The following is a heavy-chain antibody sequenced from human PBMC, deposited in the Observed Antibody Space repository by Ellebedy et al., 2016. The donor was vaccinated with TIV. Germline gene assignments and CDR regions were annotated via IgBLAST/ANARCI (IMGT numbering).Heavy chain of an antibody. D-gene: IGHD1-1*01. CDR2: ISTGLTT. CDR3: ATETFNDVDLKIWGVFDM. J-gene: IGHJ3*02. CDR1: AFTIGSNY. Sequence: GGSLRLSCAASAFTIGSNYMSWVRQAPGKGLEWVSVISTGLTTYYADSVKGRFTISRDDSKNKLHLEIHSLRVEDTAVDYCATETFNDVDLKIWGVFDMWGQGTVVTVSS. V-gene: IGHV3-66*01.